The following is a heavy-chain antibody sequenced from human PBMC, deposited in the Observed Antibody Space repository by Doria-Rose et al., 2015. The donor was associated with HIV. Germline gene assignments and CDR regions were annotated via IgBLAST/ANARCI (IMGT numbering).Heavy chain of an antibody. CDR3: ARIKSSRWYHKYYFDF. CDR2: IFSDDER. V-gene: IGHV2-26*01. Sequence: QESGPVLVKPTETLTLTCAVSGVSLSSPGMGVSWIRQPPGKALEWLANIFSDDERSYKTSLTSRLTIYRGTSKSQVVLTMTDVDAVDTATYYCARIKSSRWYHKYYFDFWGQGTLVIVSA. CDR1: GVSLSSPGMG. J-gene: IGHJ4*02. D-gene: IGHD6-13*01.